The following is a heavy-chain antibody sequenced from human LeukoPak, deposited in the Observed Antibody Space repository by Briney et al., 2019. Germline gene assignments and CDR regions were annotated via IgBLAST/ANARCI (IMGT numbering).Heavy chain of an antibody. J-gene: IGHJ4*02. Sequence: ASVKVSCKASGYTFTSYGISWVRQAPGQGLEWMGWIIAYNGNTNYAQKLQGRVTMTTDTSTSTAYMELRSLRSDDTAVYYCARVLITAMATRVFDYWGQGTLVTVSS. CDR3: ARVLITAMATRVFDY. D-gene: IGHD5-18*01. CDR2: IIAYNGNT. V-gene: IGHV1-18*01. CDR1: GYTFTSYG.